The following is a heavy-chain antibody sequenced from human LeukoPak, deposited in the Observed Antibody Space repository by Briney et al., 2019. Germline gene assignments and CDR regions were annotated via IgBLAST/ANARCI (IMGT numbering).Heavy chain of an antibody. CDR3: TRGRWFGELSVAFDI. Sequence: SETLSLTCAVYGGAFSGYYWSWIRQPPGKGLEWIGEINHSGSTNYNPSLKSRVTISVDTSKNQFSLKLSSVTAADTAVYYCTRGRWFGELSVAFDIWGQGTMVTVSS. J-gene: IGHJ3*02. D-gene: IGHD3-10*01. CDR2: INHSGST. CDR1: GGAFSGYY. V-gene: IGHV4-34*01.